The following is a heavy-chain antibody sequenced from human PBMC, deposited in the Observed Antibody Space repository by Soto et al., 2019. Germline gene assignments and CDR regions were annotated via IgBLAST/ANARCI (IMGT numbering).Heavy chain of an antibody. D-gene: IGHD7-27*01. J-gene: IGHJ4*02. V-gene: IGHV4-39*01. CDR1: GASISSNTYY. CDR3: ARRWGRTFDY. CDR2: IYYDGST. Sequence: PSETLSLTCTVSGASISSNTYYWAWIRRPPGKGLEWIGSIYYDGSTYYNPSLKSRLTISVDTSNNQFSLKLSSVTAADTAVYYCARRWGRTFDYWGQGTLVTVSS.